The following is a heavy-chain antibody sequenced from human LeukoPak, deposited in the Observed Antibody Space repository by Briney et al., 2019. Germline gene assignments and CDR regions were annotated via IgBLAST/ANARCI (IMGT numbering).Heavy chain of an antibody. CDR2: IYYSGST. CDR1: GGSISSYY. V-gene: IGHV4-59*12. Sequence: SETLSLTCTVSGGSISSYYWGWIRQPPGKGLEWIGYIYYSGSTNYNPSLKSRVTISVDTSKNQFSLKLSSVTAADTAVYYCAREDWQLDYYYYMDVWGKGTTVTVSS. D-gene: IGHD6-6*01. J-gene: IGHJ6*03. CDR3: AREDWQLDYYYYMDV.